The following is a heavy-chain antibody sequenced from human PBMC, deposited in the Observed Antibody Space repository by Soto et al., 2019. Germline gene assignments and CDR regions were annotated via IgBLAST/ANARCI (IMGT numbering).Heavy chain of an antibody. CDR2: IYPGDSDT. D-gene: IGHD3-10*01. CDR1: GYSFTSYW. J-gene: IGHJ4*02. Sequence: GESLKISCKGSGYSFTSYWIGWVRQMPGKGLEWMGIIYPGDSDTRYSPSFQGQVTISADKSISTAYLQWSSLKASDTAMYYCARLSYYGSGSYYKIFDYWGKGTLVTVSS. CDR3: ARLSYYGSGSYYKIFDY. V-gene: IGHV5-51*01.